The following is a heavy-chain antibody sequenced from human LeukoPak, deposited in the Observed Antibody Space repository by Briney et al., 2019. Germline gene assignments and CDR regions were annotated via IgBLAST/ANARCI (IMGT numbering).Heavy chain of an antibody. J-gene: IGHJ4*02. CDR3: AKPTSGDGSFLIDY. Sequence: GGSMRLSCAASGFTFSSYGMHWVRQAPGKGLEWVAVIWYDGSYTYYAESVKGRFTISRDNSRNTLYLQMSSLRAEDTAVYYCAKPTSGDGSFLIDYWGQGTLVTVSS. D-gene: IGHD1-26*01. V-gene: IGHV3-33*06. CDR1: GFTFSSYG. CDR2: IWYDGSYT.